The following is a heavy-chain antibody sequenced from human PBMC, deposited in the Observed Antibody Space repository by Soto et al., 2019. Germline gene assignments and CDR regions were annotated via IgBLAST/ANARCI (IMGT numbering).Heavy chain of an antibody. D-gene: IGHD3-9*01. V-gene: IGHV5-10-1*01. Sequence: RGESLKISCKGSGYSFTSYWISWVRQMPGKGLEWMGRIDPSDSYTNYSPSFQGHVTISADKSISTAYLQWSSLKASDTAMYYCARHVDNYDRTGPGDYFDYWGQGTLVTVSS. J-gene: IGHJ4*02. CDR3: ARHVDNYDRTGPGDYFDY. CDR1: GYSFTSYW. CDR2: IDPSDSYT.